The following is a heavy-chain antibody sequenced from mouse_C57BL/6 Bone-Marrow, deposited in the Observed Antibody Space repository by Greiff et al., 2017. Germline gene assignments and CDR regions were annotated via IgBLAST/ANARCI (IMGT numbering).Heavy chain of an antibody. CDR1: GYTFTDYN. CDR2: INPNNGGT. J-gene: IGHJ1*03. CDR3: ARGNYYGYFDV. Sequence: EVKLQQSGPELVKPGASVKIPCKASGYTFTDYNMDWVKQSHGKSLEWIGDINPNNGGTIYNQKFKGKATLTVDKSSSTAYMELRSLTSEDTAVYYCARGNYYGYFDVWGTGTTVKVSS. V-gene: IGHV1-18*01.